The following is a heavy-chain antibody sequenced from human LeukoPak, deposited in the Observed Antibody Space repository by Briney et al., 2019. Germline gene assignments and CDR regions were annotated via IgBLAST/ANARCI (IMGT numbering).Heavy chain of an antibody. D-gene: IGHD6-25*01. CDR3: VRIAADHPKNYFHYGMDV. J-gene: IGHJ6*02. V-gene: IGHV4-39*01. Sequence: SETLSLTCTVSGGSISSSSDYWGWVRQPPGRGLEWIGRIHYTGITYYNPTLESRLTISVDTSKNQFSLKLSSVTAADTAVFYCVRIAADHPKNYFHYGMDVWGQGTTVTVSS. CDR1: GGSISSSSDY. CDR2: IHYTGIT.